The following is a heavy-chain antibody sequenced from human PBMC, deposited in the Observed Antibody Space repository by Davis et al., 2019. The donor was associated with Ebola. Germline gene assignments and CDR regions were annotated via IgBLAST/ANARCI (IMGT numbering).Heavy chain of an antibody. Sequence: ASVKVSCKASGYTFTSYYMHWVRQAPGQGLEWMGIINPSGGSTSYAQKFQGRVTMTRDTSTSTVYMELSSLRSEDTAVYYCAREAQMTTVTPGEYYYYYGMDVWGQGTTVTVSS. J-gene: IGHJ6*02. CDR3: AREAQMTTVTPGEYYYYYGMDV. V-gene: IGHV1-46*01. CDR2: INPSGGST. D-gene: IGHD4-17*01. CDR1: GYTFTSYY.